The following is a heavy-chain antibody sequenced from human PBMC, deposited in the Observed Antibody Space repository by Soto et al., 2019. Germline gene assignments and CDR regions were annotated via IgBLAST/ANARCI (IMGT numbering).Heavy chain of an antibody. CDR1: GFTFSSYE. Sequence: GSLRLSCAASGFTFSSYEMNWVRQAPGKGLEWVSYISSSGSTIYYADSVKGRFTISRDNAKNSLYLQMNSLRAEDTAVYYCARPRVDYGMDVWGQGTTLTVSS. V-gene: IGHV3-48*03. CDR2: ISSSGSTI. D-gene: IGHD2-15*01. J-gene: IGHJ6*02. CDR3: ARPRVDYGMDV.